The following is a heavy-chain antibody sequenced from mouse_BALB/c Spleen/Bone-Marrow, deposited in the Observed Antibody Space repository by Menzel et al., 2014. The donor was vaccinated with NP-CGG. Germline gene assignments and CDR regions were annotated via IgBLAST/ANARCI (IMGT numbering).Heavy chain of an antibody. Sequence: EVMLVESGGGLVQPGGSLKLSCAASGFTFSGYGMSWVHQTPDKGLELVATISGSGSSTYYPDSVKGRFTISRDNARNTLYLQMSSLKSEDTAMYYCARGRDWFDYWGQGTTLTVSS. D-gene: IGHD3-3*01. CDR3: ARGRDWFDY. V-gene: IGHV5-6-3*01. CDR1: GFTFSGYG. J-gene: IGHJ2*01. CDR2: ISGSGSST.